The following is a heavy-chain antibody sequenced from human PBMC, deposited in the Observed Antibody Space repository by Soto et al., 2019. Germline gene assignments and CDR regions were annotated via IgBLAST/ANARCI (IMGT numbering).Heavy chain of an antibody. J-gene: IGHJ4*02. D-gene: IGHD5-12*01. CDR1: GDTFSSYG. CDR3: ARALVATNDFDC. CDR2: IIPILRTA. Sequence: QVQVEQSGAEVKEPESSVKVSCKASGDTFSSYGFTWVRQAPGQGLEWMGGIIPILRTANYAQKFQGRVTITADESTSTAYMELSSLRSEDTAVYYCARALVATNDFDCWGQGILVTVSS. V-gene: IGHV1-69*11.